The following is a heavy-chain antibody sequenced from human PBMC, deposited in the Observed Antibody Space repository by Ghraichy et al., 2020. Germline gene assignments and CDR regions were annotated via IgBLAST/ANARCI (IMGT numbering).Heavy chain of an antibody. D-gene: IGHD6-19*01. V-gene: IGHV4-39*01. CDR2: IYYSGST. Sequence: SETLSLTCTVSGGSISSSSYYWGWIRQPPGKGLVWIGSIYYSGSTYYNPFLKSRVTISVDTSKNHFSLKLSSVTAADTAVYYCARHPGKRAYSSGWINWFDPWGPGTLVTVSS. CDR1: GGSISSSSYY. CDR3: ARHPGKRAYSSGWINWFDP. J-gene: IGHJ5*02.